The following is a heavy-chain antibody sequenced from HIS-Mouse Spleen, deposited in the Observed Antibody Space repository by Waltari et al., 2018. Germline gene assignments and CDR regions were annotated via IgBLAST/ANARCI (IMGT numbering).Heavy chain of an antibody. CDR2: IYYSGST. CDR1: GGSISSYY. CDR3: ARLLRYFDWLRGMDV. V-gene: IGHV4-59*08. D-gene: IGHD3-9*01. J-gene: IGHJ6*02. Sequence: QVQLQESGPGLVKPSETLSLTCTVSGGSISSYYWRWIRQPPGKGLEWIGYIYYSGSTNYNPYLKSRVTISVDTSKNQFSLKLSSVTAADTAVYYCARLLRYFDWLRGMDVWGQGTTVTVSS.